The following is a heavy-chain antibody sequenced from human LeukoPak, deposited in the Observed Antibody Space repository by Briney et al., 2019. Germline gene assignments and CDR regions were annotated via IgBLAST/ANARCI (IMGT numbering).Heavy chain of an antibody. Sequence: GGSLRLSCAASGLTFSSYAMSWVRQAPGKGLEWVSAISGSGGSTYYADSVKGRFTISRDNSKNTLYLQMNSLRAEDTAVYYCAKAGAYCGGDCYYIVGIDYWGQGTLVTVSS. CDR2: ISGSGGST. J-gene: IGHJ4*02. CDR1: GLTFSSYA. CDR3: AKAGAYCGGDCYYIVGIDY. D-gene: IGHD2-21*02. V-gene: IGHV3-23*01.